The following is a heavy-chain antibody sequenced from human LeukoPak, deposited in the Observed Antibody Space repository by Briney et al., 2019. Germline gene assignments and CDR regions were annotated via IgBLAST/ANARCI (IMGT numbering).Heavy chain of an antibody. V-gene: IGHV3-20*04. CDR3: ATPGSGIWCFDY. CDR2: INYNGAIT. J-gene: IGHJ4*02. CDR1: GFTFVDYG. Sequence: PGGSLRLSCATSGFTFVDYGLSWVRRAPGKGLEWLCAINYNGAITDYADSVKGRYTISRDNAKNSVYLQMTSLRAEDTAVYYCATPGSGIWCFDYWGQGTLLTVSS. D-gene: IGHD6-13*01.